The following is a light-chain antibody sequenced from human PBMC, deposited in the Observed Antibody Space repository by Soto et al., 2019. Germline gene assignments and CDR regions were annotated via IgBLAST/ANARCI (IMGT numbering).Light chain of an antibody. CDR1: QNINTY. CDR3: LHRVTWPRA. J-gene: IGKJ4*01. V-gene: IGKV3-11*01. CDR2: DAS. Sequence: EIVLTQSPVTLSLSLGERATLSCRASQNINTYLVWYQQRPGQAPRLLIYDASKRATGIPDRFSGSGSGTDFALAISGLAPDDVARYYCLHRVTWPRAFGGGTKVEIK.